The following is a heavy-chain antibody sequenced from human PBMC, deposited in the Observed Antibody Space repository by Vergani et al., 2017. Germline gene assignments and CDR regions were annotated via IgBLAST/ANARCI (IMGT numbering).Heavy chain of an antibody. CDR3: AKDKXSGYDSEIAGSYWYFDL. CDR1: GFTFSSYA. CDR2: ISGSGGST. Sequence: EVQLLESGGGLVQPGGSLRLSCAASGFTFSSYAMSWVRQAPGKGLEWVSAISGSGGSTYYADSVKGRFTISIDNSKNTLYLQMNSLRAEDTAVYYCAKDKXSGYDSEIAGSYWYFDLWGRGTLVTVSS. V-gene: IGHV3-23*01. D-gene: IGHD5-12*01. J-gene: IGHJ2*01.